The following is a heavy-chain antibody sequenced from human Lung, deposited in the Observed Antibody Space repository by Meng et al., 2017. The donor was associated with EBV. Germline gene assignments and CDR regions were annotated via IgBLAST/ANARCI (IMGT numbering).Heavy chain of an antibody. V-gene: IGHV2-5*01. Sequence: ITLKGPGPRLGKPTQTLRLTGPVSAFSLSASGVGVGWNRQPPGKALEWLARIFWNDDKRFSPSLKSRLTITRDTSKTQVVLTMTDMDPVDTATYYCAHRSPGTYYRYWGQGTLVTVSS. J-gene: IGHJ4*02. CDR2: IFWNDDK. CDR3: AHRSPGTYYRY. CDR1: AFSLSASGVG. D-gene: IGHD1-26*01.